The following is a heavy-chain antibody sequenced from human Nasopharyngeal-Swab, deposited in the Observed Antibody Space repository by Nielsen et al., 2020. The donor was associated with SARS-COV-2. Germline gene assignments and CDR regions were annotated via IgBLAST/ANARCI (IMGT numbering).Heavy chain of an antibody. J-gene: IGHJ5*02. CDR3: AREPDSSGWYATSNWFDP. D-gene: IGHD6-19*01. Sequence: ASVKVSCKASGYTFTGYYMHWVRQAPGQGLEWMGRINPNSGGPNYAQKFQGRVTMTRDTSISTAYMELSRLRSEDTAVYYCAREPDSSGWYATSNWFDPWGQGTLVTVSS. CDR2: INPNSGGP. V-gene: IGHV1-2*06. CDR1: GYTFTGYY.